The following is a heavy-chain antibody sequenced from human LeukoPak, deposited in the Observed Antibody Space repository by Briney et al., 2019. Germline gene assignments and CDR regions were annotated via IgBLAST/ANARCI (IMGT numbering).Heavy chain of an antibody. CDR1: GFTVSSNY. V-gene: IGHV3-20*04. CDR2: INWNGGSK. Sequence: PGGSLRLSCAASGFTVSSNYMSWVRQAPGKGLEWVSGINWNGGSKGYADSVKGRFTISRDNAKNSLYLQMNSLRAEDTALYYCARGPSVDPWGQGTLVTVSS. J-gene: IGHJ5*02. CDR3: ARGPSVDP.